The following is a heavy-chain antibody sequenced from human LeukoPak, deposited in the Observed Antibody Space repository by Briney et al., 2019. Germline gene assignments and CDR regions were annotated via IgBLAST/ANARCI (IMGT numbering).Heavy chain of an antibody. D-gene: IGHD6-13*01. J-gene: IGHJ4*02. CDR2: VNPSGGST. V-gene: IGHV1-46*01. CDR3: ARDDSAAGTYVGLGY. CDR1: GYTFTSYY. Sequence: GASVKVSCKASGYTFTSYYMHWVRQAPGQGLEWMGIVNPSGGSTSYAQKFQGRVTMTRDTSTSTVYMELSSLRSEDTAVYYCARDDSAAGTYVGLGYWGQGTLVTVSS.